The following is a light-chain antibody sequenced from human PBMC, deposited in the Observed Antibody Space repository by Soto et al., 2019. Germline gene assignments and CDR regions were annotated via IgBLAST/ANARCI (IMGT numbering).Light chain of an antibody. CDR1: QRFSTC. Sequence: DIQMTQSHSFLSESVGNRVTLPCRASQRFSTCLAWYHLNPGKAPKLLIYGASSLGSGVPSRFSGSGSGTEFTLTISSLQPEDFATYYCQQYDPYSYTFGQGTKLEIK. CDR2: GAS. CDR3: QQYDPYSYT. J-gene: IGKJ2*01. V-gene: IGKV1-5*01.